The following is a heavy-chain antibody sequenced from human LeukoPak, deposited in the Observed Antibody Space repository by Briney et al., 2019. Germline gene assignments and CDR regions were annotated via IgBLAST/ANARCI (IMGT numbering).Heavy chain of an antibody. CDR3: ARANDYVWGSYRYMDY. J-gene: IGHJ4*02. V-gene: IGHV7-4-1*02. D-gene: IGHD3-16*02. CDR2: INSNTGDP. CDR1: GYTFSNYA. Sequence: ASVKVSCKSSGYTFSNYAINWVRQAPGQGLEWMGWINSNTGDPTYAQGFTGRFVFSLDTSVSTAYLQISSLKAEDTAVYYCARANDYVWGSYRYMDYWGQGTLVTVSS.